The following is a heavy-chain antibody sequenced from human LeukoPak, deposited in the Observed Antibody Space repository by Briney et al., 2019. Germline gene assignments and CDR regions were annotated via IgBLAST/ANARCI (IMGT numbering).Heavy chain of an antibody. D-gene: IGHD3-10*01. CDR1: GGSISSYY. V-gene: IGHV4-59*08. J-gene: IGHJ4*02. Sequence: PSETLSLTCTVSGGSISSYYWSWIRQSPGKGLEWIGYIYYSGSTNYNPSLKSRVTISVDTSKNQFSLKLSSLTAADTAVYYCARRYNYGKEGFDYWGQGTLVTVSS. CDR3: ARRYNYGKEGFDY. CDR2: IYYSGST.